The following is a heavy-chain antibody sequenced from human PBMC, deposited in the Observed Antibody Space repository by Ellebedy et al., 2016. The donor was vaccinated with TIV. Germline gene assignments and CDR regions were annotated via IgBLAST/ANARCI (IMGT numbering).Heavy chain of an antibody. D-gene: IGHD6-13*01. J-gene: IGHJ6*02. CDR1: GFTFSSYA. Sequence: PGGSLRLSCAASGFTFSSYAMHWVRQAPGKGLEWVAVISYDGSNKYYADSVKGRFTISRDNSKNTLYLQMNSLRAEDTAVYYCARDGCPAGYSSIQGYYYGMDVWGQGTTVTVSS. V-gene: IGHV3-30-3*01. CDR2: ISYDGSNK. CDR3: ARDGCPAGYSSIQGYYYGMDV.